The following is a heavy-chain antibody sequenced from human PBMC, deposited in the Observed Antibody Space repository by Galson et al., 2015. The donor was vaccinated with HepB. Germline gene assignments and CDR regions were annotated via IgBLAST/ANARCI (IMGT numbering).Heavy chain of an antibody. Sequence: SLRLSCAASGFTFSSYSMNWVRQAPGKGLEWVSSISSSSSYIYYADSVKGRFTISRDNAKNSLYLQMNSLRAEDTAVYYCARDVCSGGSCNHFDYWGQGTLVTVSS. CDR2: ISSSSSYI. V-gene: IGHV3-21*01. CDR1: GFTFSSYS. J-gene: IGHJ4*02. CDR3: ARDVCSGGSCNHFDY. D-gene: IGHD2-15*01.